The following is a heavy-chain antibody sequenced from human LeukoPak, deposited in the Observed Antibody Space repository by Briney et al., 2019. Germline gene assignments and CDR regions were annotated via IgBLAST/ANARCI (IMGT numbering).Heavy chain of an antibody. CDR1: GGSFSGYY. D-gene: IGHD3-10*01. CDR3: ARRERSGLRITMVRGAVPFDY. V-gene: IGHV4-34*01. Sequence: KPSETLSLTCAVYGGSFSGYYWSWIRQPPGKGLEWIGEINHSGSTNYNPSLKSRVTISVDTSKNQFSLKLSSVTAADTAVYYCARRERSGLRITMVRGAVPFDYWGQGTLVTVSS. CDR2: INHSGST. J-gene: IGHJ4*02.